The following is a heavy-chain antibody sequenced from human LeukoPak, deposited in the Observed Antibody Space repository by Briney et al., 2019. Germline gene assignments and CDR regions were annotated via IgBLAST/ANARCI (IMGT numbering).Heavy chain of an antibody. CDR3: VLRYFDWFDP. V-gene: IGHV4-34*01. CDR2: INHSGST. CDR1: GGSFSGYY. Sequence: SETLSLTCAVYGGSFSGYYWSWIRPPPGKGLEWIGEINHSGSTNYNPSLKSRVTISVDTSKNQFSLKLSSVTAADTAVYYAVLRYFDWFDPWGQGTLVTVSS. J-gene: IGHJ5*02. D-gene: IGHD3-9*01.